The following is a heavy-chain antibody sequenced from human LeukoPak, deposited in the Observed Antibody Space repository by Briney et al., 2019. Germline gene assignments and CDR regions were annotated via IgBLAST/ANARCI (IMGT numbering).Heavy chain of an antibody. Sequence: GGSLGLSCAASGFTFSSYSMNWVRQAPGKGLEWVSYISSSSSTIYYADSVKGRFTISRDNAKNSLYLRMNSLRDEDTAVYYCARPIRRDMVRGNWFDPWGQGTLVTVSS. CDR1: GFTFSSYS. V-gene: IGHV3-48*02. D-gene: IGHD3-10*01. J-gene: IGHJ5*02. CDR2: ISSSSSTI. CDR3: ARPIRRDMVRGNWFDP.